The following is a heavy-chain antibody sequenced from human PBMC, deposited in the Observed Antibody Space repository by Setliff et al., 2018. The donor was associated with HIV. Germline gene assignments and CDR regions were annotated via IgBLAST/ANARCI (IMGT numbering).Heavy chain of an antibody. D-gene: IGHD1-7*01. CDR2: ISSSSTHI. CDR3: ARDRSNWNYGKNYMDV. J-gene: IGHJ6*03. Sequence: GGSLRLSCAASGFTFSSYSMNWVRQAPGKGLEWVSSISSSSTHIYYADSVKGRFTIPRDNAKNSLYLQMNSLRAEDTAVYYCARDRSNWNYGKNYMDVWGKGTTVTVS. V-gene: IGHV3-21*01. CDR1: GFTFSSYS.